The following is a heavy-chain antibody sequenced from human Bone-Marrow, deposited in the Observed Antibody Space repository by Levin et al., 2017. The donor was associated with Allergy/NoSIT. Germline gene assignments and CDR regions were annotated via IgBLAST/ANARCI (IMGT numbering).Heavy chain of an antibody. CDR3: ARPAGYYEFWVSTTPYYYYMDV. J-gene: IGHJ6*03. Sequence: GESLKISCAASGFTFTTFNMNWVRQAPGKGLEWVSSISRDTTNIYYADAVKGRFTISRDNAQNSLHLQMDNLRAEDTAVYYCARPAGYYEFWVSTTPYYYYMDVWGKGTTVTVSS. D-gene: IGHD3-3*01. CDR2: ISRDTTNI. V-gene: IGHV3-21*01. CDR1: GFTFTTFN.